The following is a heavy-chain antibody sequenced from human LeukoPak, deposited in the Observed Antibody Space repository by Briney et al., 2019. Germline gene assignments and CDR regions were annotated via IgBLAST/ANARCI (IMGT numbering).Heavy chain of an antibody. CDR3: AGQSGYRYGQRGY. V-gene: IGHV3-11*06. CDR1: GFTFSDYY. J-gene: IGHJ4*02. D-gene: IGHD5-18*01. CDR2: ITGSSSYT. Sequence: GGSLRLSCAASGFTFSDYYMSWIRQAPGKGLEWISYITGSSSYTNYADSVKGRFTISRDNAENSLCLQMNSLRVEDTAVYYCAGQSGYRYGQRGYWGQGALVTVSS.